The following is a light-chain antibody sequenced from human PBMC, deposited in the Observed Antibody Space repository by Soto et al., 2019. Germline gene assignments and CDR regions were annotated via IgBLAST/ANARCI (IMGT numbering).Light chain of an antibody. CDR1: SSDVGGHNY. V-gene: IGLV2-11*01. CDR3: CSYAGSYTYV. Sequence: QSGLPQPRSVSGSPGQSVTISCTGTSSDVGGHNYVSWYQQHPGKAPQLMIYDVTKRPSGVPDRFSGSKSGSTASLTISGLQAEDEADYYCCSYAGSYTYVFGTGTKVTVL. J-gene: IGLJ1*01. CDR2: DVT.